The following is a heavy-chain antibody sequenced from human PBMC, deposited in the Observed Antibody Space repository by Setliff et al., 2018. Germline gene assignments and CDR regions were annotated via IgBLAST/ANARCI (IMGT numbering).Heavy chain of an antibody. CDR1: GFFMSSGYY. Sequence: PSETLSLTCAVSGFFMSSGYYWGWIRQTPGKGLEWIGSIYHSGSTYYNPSLKSRVTISVDTSKNQFSLQLSSVTAADTAVYYCATLTMTIQIWYFDLWGRGNLVTVS. CDR3: ATLTMTIQIWYFDL. V-gene: IGHV4-38-2*01. J-gene: IGHJ2*01. CDR2: IYHSGST. D-gene: IGHD3-3*01.